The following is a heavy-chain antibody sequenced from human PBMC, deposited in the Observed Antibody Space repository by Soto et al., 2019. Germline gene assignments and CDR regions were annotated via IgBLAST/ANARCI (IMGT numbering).Heavy chain of an antibody. D-gene: IGHD4-17*01. CDR1: GGTFSSYT. CDR2: IIPILGIA. Sequence: QVQLVQSGAEVKKPGSSVKVSCKASGGTFSSYTISWVRQAPGQGLEWMGRIIPILGIANYAQKFQGRVTITADKSTSTAYMELSSLRSEYTAVYYCARAVLNYGDYHYFDYWGQGTLVTVSS. CDR3: ARAVLNYGDYHYFDY. J-gene: IGHJ4*02. V-gene: IGHV1-69*02.